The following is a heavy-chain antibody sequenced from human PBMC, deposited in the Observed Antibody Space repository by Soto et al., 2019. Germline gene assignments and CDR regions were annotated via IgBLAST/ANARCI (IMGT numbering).Heavy chain of an antibody. D-gene: IGHD3-3*01. Sequence: GGSLRLSCAASGFTFSSYWMSWVRQAPGKGLEWVANIKQDGSEKYYVDSVKGRFTISRDNAKNSLYLQMNSLRAEDTAVYYCARDRAYYDFGVHPYFDYWGQGTLVTVSS. CDR3: ARDRAYYDFGVHPYFDY. CDR2: IKQDGSEK. CDR1: GFTFSSYW. J-gene: IGHJ4*02. V-gene: IGHV3-7*01.